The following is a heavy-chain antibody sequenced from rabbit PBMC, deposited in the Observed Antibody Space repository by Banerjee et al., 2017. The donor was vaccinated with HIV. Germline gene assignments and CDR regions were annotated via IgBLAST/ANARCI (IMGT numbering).Heavy chain of an antibody. D-gene: IGHD2-1*01. V-gene: IGHV1S7*01. Sequence: QLVESGGGLVTLGGSLKLSCKASGIDFSSYGISWVRQAPGKGLEWIAYIYAAKGATDYTNWVNGRFTISSDNAQNTIDLQLNSLTEADTATYFCARGLLITDLWGQGTLVTVS. CDR3: ARGLLITDL. J-gene: IGHJ6*01. CDR2: IYAAKGAT. CDR1: GIDFSSYG.